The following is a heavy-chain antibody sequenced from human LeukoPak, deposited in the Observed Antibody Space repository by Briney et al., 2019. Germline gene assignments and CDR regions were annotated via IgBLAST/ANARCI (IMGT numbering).Heavy chain of an antibody. CDR1: GYTFTGYY. CDR2: IIPILGIA. J-gene: IGHJ6*02. Sequence: ASVKVSCKASGYTFTGYYMFWVRQAPGQGLEWMGRIIPILGIANYAQKFQGRVTITADKSTSTAYMELSSLRSEDTAVYYCARDDPRNYDILTGYYREGHYYYGMDVWGQGTTVTVSS. V-gene: IGHV1-69*04. D-gene: IGHD3-9*01. CDR3: ARDDPRNYDILTGYYREGHYYYGMDV.